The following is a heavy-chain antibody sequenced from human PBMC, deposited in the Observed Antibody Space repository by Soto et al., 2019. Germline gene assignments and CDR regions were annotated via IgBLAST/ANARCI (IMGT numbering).Heavy chain of an antibody. D-gene: IGHD1-1*01. CDR2: ISYTSTTI. CDR1: GLTFSTDE. V-gene: IGHV3-48*03. Sequence: EVQLVASGGDLVPPGGSLRLSCAVSGLTFSTDEMNWVGQAPGKGLEWLAYISYTSTTIKYADSVKGRFAVSRDNDKKSLYLHMNNLRVEDTAIYYCVREGGSLAFDSWGQGTLVTVSS. J-gene: IGHJ4*02. CDR3: VREGGSLAFDS.